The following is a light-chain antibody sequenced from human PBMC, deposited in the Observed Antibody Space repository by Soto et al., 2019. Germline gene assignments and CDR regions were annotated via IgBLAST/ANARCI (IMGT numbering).Light chain of an antibody. CDR1: QSISSW. Sequence: DIQMTQSPSTLSASVGDRVTITCRASQSISSWLAWYQQKPGKAPKLLIYDASSLESGVPSRFSGSGSGTDFTLTISCLQSEDFATYYCQQYYSYLGTFGQGTKVDIK. CDR2: DAS. V-gene: IGKV1-5*01. CDR3: QQYYSYLGT. J-gene: IGKJ1*01.